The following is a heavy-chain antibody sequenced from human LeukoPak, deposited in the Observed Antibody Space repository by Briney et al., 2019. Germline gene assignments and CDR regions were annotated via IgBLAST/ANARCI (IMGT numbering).Heavy chain of an antibody. D-gene: IGHD3-22*01. V-gene: IGHV3-30*02. CDR3: AKTPWIWYYYDSSGYSDY. J-gene: IGHJ4*02. CDR2: IRYDGSNK. Sequence: GGSLRLSCAASGFTFSSYGMHWVRQAPGKGLEWVAFIRYDGSNKYYADSVKGRFTISRDNSKNTLYLQMNSLRAEDTAVYYCAKTPWIWYYYDSSGYSDYWGQGTLVTVSS. CDR1: GFTFSSYG.